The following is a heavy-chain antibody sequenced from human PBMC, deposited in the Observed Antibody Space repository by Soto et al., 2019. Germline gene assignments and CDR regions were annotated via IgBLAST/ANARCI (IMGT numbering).Heavy chain of an antibody. J-gene: IGHJ4*02. V-gene: IGHV4-31*03. Sequence: PSETLSLTCTVSGGSISRGGYYWSWIRQHPGKGLEWIGYIYYSGSTYYNPSLKSRVTISVDTSKNQFSLKLSSVTAADTAVYYCARANSSSSGDQYYFDYWGQGTLVTVSS. CDR3: ARANSSSSGDQYYFDY. CDR1: GGSISRGGYY. D-gene: IGHD6-6*01. CDR2: IYYSGST.